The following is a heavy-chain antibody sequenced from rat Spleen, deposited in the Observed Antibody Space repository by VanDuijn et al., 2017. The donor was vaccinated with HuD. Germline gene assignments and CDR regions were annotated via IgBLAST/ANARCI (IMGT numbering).Heavy chain of an antibody. Sequence: QVQLQQSGAELAKPGSSVKISCKASGYTFTTYNINWIKQTTGQGLEYIGYINTGGGGTYYNEKFRGKATLTADKYSSTAYMQLSSLTSGDSAVYFCARRNGAYYYFDYWGQGVMVTVSS. CDR1: GYTFTTYN. J-gene: IGHJ2*01. D-gene: IGHD1-1*01. V-gene: IGHV1-57*01. CDR2: INTGGGGT. CDR3: ARRNGAYYYFDY.